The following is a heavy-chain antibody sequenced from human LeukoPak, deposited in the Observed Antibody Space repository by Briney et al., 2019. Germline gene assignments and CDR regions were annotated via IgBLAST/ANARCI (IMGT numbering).Heavy chain of an antibody. D-gene: IGHD2-2*01. Sequence: GGPLRLSCAASGCTFNNYAMSWVRKAPGKGLEWVSAISASGGTTYYADSVERRFIISRDNSANTLFLQMSSLRAEDTAVYYCAKEPREYCSSTSSPTWFDSWGGGPLVTVSS. J-gene: IGHJ5*01. V-gene: IGHV3-23*01. CDR2: ISASGGTT. CDR1: GCTFNNYA. CDR3: AKEPREYCSSTSSPTWFDS.